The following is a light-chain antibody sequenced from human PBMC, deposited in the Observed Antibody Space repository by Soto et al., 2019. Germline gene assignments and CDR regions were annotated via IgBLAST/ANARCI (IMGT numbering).Light chain of an antibody. J-gene: IGLJ1*01. CDR3: TSYTSSANYV. CDR1: SSDVGGYNY. Sequence: QSALTQPASVSGSPGQSITFSCTGTSSDVGGYNYVSWYQQHPGKAPKLMIYDVSNRPSGVSNRFSGSRSGNTASLTISGLQAEDEADYYCTSYTSSANYVFGTGTKLTVL. CDR2: DVS. V-gene: IGLV2-14*01.